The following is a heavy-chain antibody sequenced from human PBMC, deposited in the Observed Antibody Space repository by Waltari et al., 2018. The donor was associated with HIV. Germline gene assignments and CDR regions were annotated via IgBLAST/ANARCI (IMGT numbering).Heavy chain of an antibody. Sequence: EVQLVESGGGLVKPGGSLRLSCAASGFTFSSLWMSWVRQVPGKGLEWVGRIKRKADGGTIDYVPPVKGRFTISRDDSKNTLYLQMNSLKTEDTAVYYCTTDSSHGGQGTLVTVSS. J-gene: IGHJ4*02. V-gene: IGHV3-15*01. CDR2: IKRKADGGTI. CDR3: TTDSSH. CDR1: GFTFSSLW.